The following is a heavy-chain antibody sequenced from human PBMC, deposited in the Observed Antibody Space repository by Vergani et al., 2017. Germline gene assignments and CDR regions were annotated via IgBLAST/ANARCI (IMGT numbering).Heavy chain of an antibody. CDR2: IYHSGST. J-gene: IGHJ4*02. V-gene: IGHV4-38-2*02. Sequence: QVKLQESGPGLVKPSETLSLTCTVSGASVNSYYWGWIRQPPGKGLEWIGSIYHSGSTYYNPSLKSRVTISVDTSKNQFSLKLSSVTAADTAVYYCARQVMIVVVKGWGQGTLVTVSS. CDR1: GASVNSYY. D-gene: IGHD3-22*01. CDR3: ARQVMIVVVKG.